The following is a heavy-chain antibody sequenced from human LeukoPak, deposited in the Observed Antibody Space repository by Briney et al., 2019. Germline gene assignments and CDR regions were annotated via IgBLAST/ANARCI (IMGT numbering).Heavy chain of an antibody. V-gene: IGHV4-59*02. J-gene: IGHJ4*02. Sequence: PSETLSLTCTVSGGSVSSYYWSWIRRPPGKGLEWIGNIYYSGSTNYNPSLKSRVSISVDTSKNQFSLRLTSVTAADTALYYCARAYLTASGVRNWGQGTLVTVSS. CDR1: GGSVSSYY. CDR3: ARAYLTASGVRN. D-gene: IGHD6-13*01. CDR2: IYYSGST.